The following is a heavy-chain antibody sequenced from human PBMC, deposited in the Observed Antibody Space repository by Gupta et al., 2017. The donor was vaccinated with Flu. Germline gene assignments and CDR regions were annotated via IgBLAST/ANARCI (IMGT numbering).Heavy chain of an antibody. V-gene: IGHV3-21*01. CDR2: INSSSSHI. D-gene: IGHD2-21*01. CDR3: ARDSRHIPV. J-gene: IGHJ6*04. Sequence: VGESGGGGVEPGGSVRLSCAASGFTFSRYSMLWVRQATGRGAEGVSSINSSSSHIYYADSVKGTFTISRYNSKNSLYLQMTRLSTNDTAVYYFARDSRHIPVWGKGTTVTFSS. CDR1: GFTFSRYS.